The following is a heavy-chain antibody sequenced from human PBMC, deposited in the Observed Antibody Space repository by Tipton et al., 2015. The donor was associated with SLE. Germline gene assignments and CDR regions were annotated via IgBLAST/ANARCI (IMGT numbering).Heavy chain of an antibody. CDR3: ARGLAGTNFDY. D-gene: IGHD1-7*01. CDR1: GGSISRYY. J-gene: IGHJ4*02. Sequence: TLSLTCNVSGGSISRYYWSWIRQPAGKGLEWIGRIYTTGITNYNPSLKSRVTMSVDTSKNQFSLKLSSVTAADTAGYYCARGLAGTNFDYWGQGTLVTVSS. V-gene: IGHV4-4*07. CDR2: IYTTGIT.